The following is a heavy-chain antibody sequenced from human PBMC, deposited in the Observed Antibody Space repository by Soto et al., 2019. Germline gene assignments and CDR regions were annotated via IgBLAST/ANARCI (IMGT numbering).Heavy chain of an antibody. CDR1: GYAFTGHY. V-gene: IGHV1-2*02. CDR2: IGPESGVT. Sequence: DSVKHCWKTSGYAFTGHYVHLVRQAPEQGPEWMGEIGPESGVTRYSEKLQGRVTMTLDTSITTVYMELKNLSPDDTAVYYCGRGRSGQIVVFYWAQGTPVTVSS. D-gene: IGHD5-12*01. J-gene: IGHJ4*02. CDR3: GRGRSGQIVVFY.